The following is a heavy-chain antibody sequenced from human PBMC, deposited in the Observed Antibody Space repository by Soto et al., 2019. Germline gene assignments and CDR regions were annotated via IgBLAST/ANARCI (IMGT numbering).Heavy chain of an antibody. D-gene: IGHD3-22*01. CDR3: ARDSSGRHDY. CDR2: IYQSGTT. Sequence: SETLSLTCSVSGGSVRSGSYYWTWIRQPPGKELEWIGYIYQSGTTNYNASLKSRVTISIDTSKNQFFLKLNSVTAADTAVYYCARDSSGRHDYWGQGTLVTVSS. V-gene: IGHV4-61*01. J-gene: IGHJ4*02. CDR1: GGSVRSGSYY.